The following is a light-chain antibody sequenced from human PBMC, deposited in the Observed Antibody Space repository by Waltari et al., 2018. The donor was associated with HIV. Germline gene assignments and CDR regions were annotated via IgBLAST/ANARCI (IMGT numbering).Light chain of an antibody. CDR1: STDIGTYNF. CDR2: EVS. V-gene: IGLV2-23*02. J-gene: IGLJ2*01. Sequence: QSALTQPASVAGSPGQSITIPCTGPSTDIGTYNFFSWYQQHPGKAPKLMIHEVSKRPSGVSNRFSGSKSGNTASLTISGLQAEDEADYSCCSYAGSTTVFGGGTKLTVL. CDR3: CSYAGSTTV.